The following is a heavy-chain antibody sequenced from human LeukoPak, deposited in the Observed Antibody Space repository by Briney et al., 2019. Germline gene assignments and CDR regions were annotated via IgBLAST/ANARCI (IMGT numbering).Heavy chain of an antibody. CDR2: IYSSGTT. D-gene: IGHD3-22*01. Sequence: SQTLSLTCTVSGGSISSGGYYWSWIRQPAGKGLGWIGRIYSSGTTNYNPSLKSRVTISLDTSKNQLSLKLSSVTAAETALYCCARATYIYDSRGYLLDYWGQGTRVTVSS. CDR1: GGSISSGGYY. J-gene: IGHJ4*02. V-gene: IGHV4-61*02. CDR3: ARATYIYDSRGYLLDY.